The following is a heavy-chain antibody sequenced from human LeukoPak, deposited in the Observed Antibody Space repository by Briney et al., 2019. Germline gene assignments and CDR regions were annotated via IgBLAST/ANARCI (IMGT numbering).Heavy chain of an antibody. CDR2: ISAYNGNT. V-gene: IGHV1-18*01. CDR3: ARWAPGYCSSTSCPPNNWFDP. D-gene: IGHD2-2*01. CDR1: GYTFTSYG. J-gene: IGHJ5*02. Sequence: ASVKVSCKASGYTFTSYGISWVRQAPGQGLEWMGWISAYNGNTNYAQKLQGRVTMTTDTSTSTAYMELRSLRSDDTAVYYCARWAPGYCSSTSCPPNNWFDPWGQETLVTVSS.